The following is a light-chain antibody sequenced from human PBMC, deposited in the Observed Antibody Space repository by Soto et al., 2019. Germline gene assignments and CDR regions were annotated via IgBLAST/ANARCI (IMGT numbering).Light chain of an antibody. CDR2: AAS. CDR3: QNYNSAPWT. J-gene: IGKJ1*01. Sequence: DIQLTQSPSSLSASVGDRVTITCRASQSISKFLNWYQHDPGKAPKLLIYAASSLHSGVPLRFSGSGSGTDFTLTIDSLQPEDFTTYYCQNYNSAPWTFGQGTKVEF. CDR1: QSISKF. V-gene: IGKV1-39*01.